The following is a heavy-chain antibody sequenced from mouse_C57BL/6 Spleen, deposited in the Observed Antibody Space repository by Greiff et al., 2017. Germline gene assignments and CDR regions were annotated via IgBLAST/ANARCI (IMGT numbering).Heavy chain of an antibody. CDR1: GYAFSSYW. J-gene: IGHJ1*03. CDR2: IYPGDGDT. CDR3: ARKEITTVVATYWYFDV. D-gene: IGHD1-1*01. V-gene: IGHV1-80*01. Sequence: VKLVESGAELVKPGASVKISCKASGYAFSSYWMNWVKQRPGKGLEWIGQIYPGDGDTNYNGKFKGKATLTADKSSSTAYMQLSSLTSEDSAVYFCARKEITTVVATYWYFDVWGTGTTVTVSS.